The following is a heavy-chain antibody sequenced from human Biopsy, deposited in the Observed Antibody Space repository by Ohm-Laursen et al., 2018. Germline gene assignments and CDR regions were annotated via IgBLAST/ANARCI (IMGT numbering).Heavy chain of an antibody. D-gene: IGHD1-7*01. CDR1: GYTFTSYD. Sequence: SVKVPCKASGYTFTSYDITWVRQASGQGPEWIGWLNPVSGNSNFGQKFRGRVTVTSDTSISTAYMELSGLTSDDTATYYCGRAVRNQLLTDLWGQGTLVTVTS. CDR2: LNPVSGNS. CDR3: GRAVRNQLLTDL. V-gene: IGHV1-8*01. J-gene: IGHJ5*02.